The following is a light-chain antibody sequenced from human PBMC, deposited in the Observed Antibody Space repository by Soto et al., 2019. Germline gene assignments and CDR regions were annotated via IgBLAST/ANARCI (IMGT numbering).Light chain of an antibody. CDR1: SGSIASNY. CDR2: EDN. V-gene: IGLV6-57*04. CDR3: QSYESNQRV. J-gene: IGLJ2*01. Sequence: NFMLTQPHSVSESPGKTVTISCTRSSGSIASNYVQWYQQRPGSAPTTVIYEDNQRPSGVPDRFSGSIDSSSNSASLTISGLKTEDEADYYCQSYESNQRVFGGGTKVTVL.